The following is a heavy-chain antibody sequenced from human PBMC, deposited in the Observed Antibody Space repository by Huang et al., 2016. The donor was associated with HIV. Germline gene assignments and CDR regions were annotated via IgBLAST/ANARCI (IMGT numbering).Heavy chain of an antibody. J-gene: IGHJ4*02. CDR3: AKVYSRGWYYFSDY. D-gene: IGHD6-19*01. CDR2: ISDSGRDT. Sequence: EVHLLESGGGLVQPGGSLRLSCEASGFTFNNEAMNWVRQAPGKGLDVASGISDSGRDTYYADSVEGRFTISRDNSKKTLYLQMNSLRVEDTAVYYCAKVYSRGWYYFSDYWGQGTLVAVSS. V-gene: IGHV3-23*01. CDR1: GFTFNNEA.